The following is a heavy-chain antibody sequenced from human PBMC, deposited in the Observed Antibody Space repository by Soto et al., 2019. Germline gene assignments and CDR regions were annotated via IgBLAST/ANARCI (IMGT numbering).Heavy chain of an antibody. CDR1: GYTFTNYA. Sequence: QVQLVQSGAEEKKPGASVKVSCKASGYTFTNYAIHWVRQAPGQRLEWMGWINAGNGNTKYSQKFQGRVTITRDTSVSTAYVEPSRLSSEDTAVNYCARGFPLGFDPWGQGTLVTVAS. D-gene: IGHD3-3*01. CDR2: INAGNGNT. V-gene: IGHV1-3*05. CDR3: ARGFPLGFDP. J-gene: IGHJ5*02.